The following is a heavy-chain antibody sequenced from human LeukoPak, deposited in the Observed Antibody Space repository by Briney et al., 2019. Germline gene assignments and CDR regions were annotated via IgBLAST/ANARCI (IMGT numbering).Heavy chain of an antibody. CDR2: VGAAGDT. V-gene: IGHV3-13*01. Sequence: GGSLRLSCAASGFTFSNYGMHRVRHTPGKGLDWVSGVGAAGDTYYAGSVKGRFTISREIAYNSLYLQMNSLRAGDTAVYYCARDLYGTRDYVVFEIWGPGTMVTVSS. J-gene: IGHJ3*02. CDR3: ARDLYGTRDYVVFEI. CDR1: GFTFSNYG. D-gene: IGHD3-10*02.